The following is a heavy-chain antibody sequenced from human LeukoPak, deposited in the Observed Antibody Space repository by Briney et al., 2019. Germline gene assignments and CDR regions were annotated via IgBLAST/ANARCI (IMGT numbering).Heavy chain of an antibody. CDR1: GFTFSPYP. V-gene: IGHV3-21*01. D-gene: IGHD2-15*01. Sequence: GGSLRLSCAASGFTFSPYPMNWVRQAPGKGLEWVSSISSSSGYINYADSLRGRFTISRDNARNSVYLQMNSLRAEDTAVYYCASPGVLCSGGSCFDYWGQGTLVTVSS. CDR3: ASPGVLCSGGSCFDY. J-gene: IGHJ4*02. CDR2: ISSSSGYI.